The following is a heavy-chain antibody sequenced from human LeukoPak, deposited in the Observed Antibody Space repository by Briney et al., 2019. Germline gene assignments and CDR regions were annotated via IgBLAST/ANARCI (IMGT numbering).Heavy chain of an antibody. D-gene: IGHD2-2*01. Sequence: GGSLRLSCAASGFTFSSYGMHWVRQAPGKGLEWVAVISYDGSNKYYADSVKGRFTISRDNSKNTLYLQMNGLRAEDTAVYYCARDRPLYCSSTSCYENWFDPWGQGTLVTVSS. V-gene: IGHV3-30*19. CDR2: ISYDGSNK. CDR1: GFTFSSYG. CDR3: ARDRPLYCSSTSCYENWFDP. J-gene: IGHJ5*02.